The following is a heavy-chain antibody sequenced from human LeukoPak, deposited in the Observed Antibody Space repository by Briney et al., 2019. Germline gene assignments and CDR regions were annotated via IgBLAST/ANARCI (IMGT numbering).Heavy chain of an antibody. J-gene: IGHJ5*02. CDR1: GGSFSGYY. CDR3: ARDNYYDSSGYYYDWFDP. D-gene: IGHD3-22*01. V-gene: IGHV4-34*01. Sequence: SETLSLTCAVYGGSFSGYYWSWIRQPPGKGLEWIGEINHSGSTNYNPSLKSRVTISVDTSKNQLSLKLSSVTAADTAVYYCARDNYYDSSGYYYDWFDPWGQGTLVTVSS. CDR2: INHSGST.